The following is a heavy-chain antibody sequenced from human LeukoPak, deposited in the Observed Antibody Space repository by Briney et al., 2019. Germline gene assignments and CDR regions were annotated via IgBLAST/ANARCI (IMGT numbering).Heavy chain of an antibody. D-gene: IGHD3-10*01. V-gene: IGHV3-7*01. CDR3: ATNRWFGEPDY. Sequence: GGSLRLSCAASGFTFSNYWMSWVRQAPGKGLEWVANIKQDGSEEYYVGSVKGRFTISRDNAKNSLYLQMNSLRAEDTAVYYCATNRWFGEPDYWGQGTLVTVSS. CDR1: GFTFSNYW. J-gene: IGHJ4*02. CDR2: IKQDGSEE.